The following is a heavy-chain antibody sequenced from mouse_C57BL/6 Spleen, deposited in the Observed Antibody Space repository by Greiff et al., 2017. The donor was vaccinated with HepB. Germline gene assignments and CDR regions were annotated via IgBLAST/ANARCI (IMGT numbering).Heavy chain of an antibody. Sequence: VQLKQSGPELVKPGASVKIPCKASGYTFTDYNMDWVKQSHGKSLEWIGDINPNNGGTIYNQKFKGKATLTVDKSSNTAYMELRSLTSEDTTVYYCARYDYGWYFDVWGTGTTVTVSS. V-gene: IGHV1-18*01. CDR3: ARYDYGWYFDV. J-gene: IGHJ1*03. CDR1: GYTFTDYN. D-gene: IGHD2-4*01. CDR2: INPNNGGT.